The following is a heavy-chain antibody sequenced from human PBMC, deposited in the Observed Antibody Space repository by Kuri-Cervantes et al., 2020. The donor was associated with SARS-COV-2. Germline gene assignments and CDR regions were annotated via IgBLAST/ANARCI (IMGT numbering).Heavy chain of an antibody. V-gene: IGHV3-11*04. J-gene: IGHJ4*02. CDR3: ATDTAMVDY. Sequence: GESLKISCAASGFTFSDYYMSWIRQVPGKGLDWVAYIDSRSTTTFYTDSVQGRFTISRDNARNSLSLQMNSLRAEDTAMYYCATDTAMVDYWGQGTLVTVSS. CDR2: IDSRSTTT. D-gene: IGHD5-18*01. CDR1: GFTFSDYY.